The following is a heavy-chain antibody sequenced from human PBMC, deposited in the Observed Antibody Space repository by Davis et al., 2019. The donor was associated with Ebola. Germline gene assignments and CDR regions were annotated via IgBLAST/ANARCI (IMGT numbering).Heavy chain of an antibody. Sequence: PGGSLRLSCTVSGGSISSYYWSWIRQPAGKGLEWIGRIYTSGSTNYNPSLKSRVTMSVDTSKNQFSLKLSSVTAADTAVYYCARGPAAILPYYYGMDVWGQGATVTVSS. D-gene: IGHD2-2*02. J-gene: IGHJ6*02. CDR1: GGSISSYY. CDR3: ARGPAAILPYYYGMDV. CDR2: IYTSGST. V-gene: IGHV4-4*07.